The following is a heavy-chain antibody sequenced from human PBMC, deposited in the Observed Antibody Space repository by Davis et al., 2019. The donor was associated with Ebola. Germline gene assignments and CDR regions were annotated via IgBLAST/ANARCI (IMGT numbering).Heavy chain of an antibody. D-gene: IGHD4-17*01. V-gene: IGHV1-69*13. CDR3: AKNDTVSKWFDP. Sequence: SVKVSCKASGDTFSPFTINWVRQAPGHGLEWMGGIIPLYRAPHYAQKFRDRLTITADQSTNTAYMELSSLKSDDTAIYYCAKNDTVSKWFDPWGQGTLVTVSS. CDR2: IIPLYRAP. CDR1: GDTFSPFT. J-gene: IGHJ5*02.